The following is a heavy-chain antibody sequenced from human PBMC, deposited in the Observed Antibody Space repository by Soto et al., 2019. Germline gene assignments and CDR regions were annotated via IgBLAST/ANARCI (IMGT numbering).Heavy chain of an antibody. CDR1: GGSISSGGYY. V-gene: IGHV4-31*03. Sequence: SETLSLTGTVSGGSISSGGYYWSWIRQHPGKGLEWIGYIYYSGSTYYNPSLKSRVTISVDTSKNQFSLKLSSVTAADTAVYYCARGGTMVRGAGSWGKGTTVTVS. D-gene: IGHD3-10*01. J-gene: IGHJ6*03. CDR2: IYYSGST. CDR3: ARGGTMVRGAGS.